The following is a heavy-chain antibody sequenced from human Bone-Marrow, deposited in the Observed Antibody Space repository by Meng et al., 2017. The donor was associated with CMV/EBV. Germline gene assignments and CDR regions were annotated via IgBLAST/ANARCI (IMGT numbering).Heavy chain of an antibody. Sequence: SVKVSCKASEGTFSSYTISWVRQAPGQGLEWMGRIIPILGIENYAQKFQGRVTITADKSTSTAYMELSSLRSEDTAVYYCAVDTVVIPDPIPNWGQGSLVTVSS. CDR3: AVDTVVIPDPIPN. J-gene: IGHJ4*02. V-gene: IGHV1-69*02. D-gene: IGHD2-2*01. CDR2: IIPILGIE. CDR1: EGTFSSYT.